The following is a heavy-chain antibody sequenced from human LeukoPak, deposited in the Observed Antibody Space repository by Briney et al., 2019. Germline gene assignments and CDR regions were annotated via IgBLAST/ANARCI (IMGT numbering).Heavy chain of an antibody. V-gene: IGHV3-23*01. Sequence: GGSLRLSCAASGFTLSSYAMSGVRQAPGKGLEWVSAISGSGGSTYYAASVKGRFTISRDNSKNTLYLQMNSLRAEDTAVYYCAKTGDSNTSYYGMDGGGQGPTVTVSS. CDR2: ISGSGGST. J-gene: IGHJ6*02. CDR1: GFTLSSYA. CDR3: AKTGDSNTSYYGMDG. D-gene: IGHD1-26*01.